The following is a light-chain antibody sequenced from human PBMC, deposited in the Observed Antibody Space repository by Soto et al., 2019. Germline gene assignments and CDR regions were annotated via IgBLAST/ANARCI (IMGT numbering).Light chain of an antibody. CDR1: SSDIGAYNF. CDR3: SSYTRSRSYV. J-gene: IGLJ1*01. Sequence: QSVLTQPASVSGSPGQSITISCTGTSSDIGAYNFVSWYQQHPGKAPKVMIYDVTNRPSGVSNRFSGSKSGNTASLTISGLQAEDEADYYCSSYTRSRSYVFGTGTKLTVL. V-gene: IGLV2-14*01. CDR2: DVT.